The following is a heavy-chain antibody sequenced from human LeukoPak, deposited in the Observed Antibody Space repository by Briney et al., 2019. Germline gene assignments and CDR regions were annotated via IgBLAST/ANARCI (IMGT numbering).Heavy chain of an antibody. D-gene: IGHD6-13*01. CDR2: ISSSSSYI. J-gene: IGHJ6*02. Sequence: PGGSLRLSCAASGFTFSSYSMNWVRQAPGKGLEWVSSISSSSSYIYYADSVKGRFTISRDNAKNSLYLQMNSLRAEDTAVYYCARDRGSSWDTYYYYYGMDVWGQGTLVTVSS. V-gene: IGHV3-21*01. CDR3: ARDRGSSWDTYYYYYGMDV. CDR1: GFTFSSYS.